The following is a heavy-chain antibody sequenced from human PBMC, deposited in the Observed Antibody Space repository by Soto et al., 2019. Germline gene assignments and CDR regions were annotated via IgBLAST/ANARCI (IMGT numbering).Heavy chain of an antibody. D-gene: IGHD3-10*01. V-gene: IGHV3-23*01. CDR3: AKALYGGFTY. CDR2: ISGSGDST. CDR1: GFTFSVYA. J-gene: IGHJ4*02. Sequence: EVRLLESGGGLVQPGGSLRLSCVASGFTFSVYAMSWVRQAPGKGLEWVSGISGSGDSTHYADSVKGRFTVSRDNSKSMLYLQTNSLRDADTAIYYCAKALYGGFTYWGQGTLVTVSS.